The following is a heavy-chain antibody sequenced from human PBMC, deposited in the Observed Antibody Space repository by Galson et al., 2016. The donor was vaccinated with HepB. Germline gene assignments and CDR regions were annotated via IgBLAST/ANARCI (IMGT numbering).Heavy chain of an antibody. V-gene: IGHV3-33*01. CDR2: LWYDGSHK. Sequence: SLRLSCAASGFNFRSYGMHWVRQTPGKGLEWVAGLWYDGSHKNYADSVKGRFTISSDDSKNTLYLQMNSLRAEDTALYYCARDPPGLGAIFGVVKPPDYWGQGSLVTVSS. J-gene: IGHJ4*02. CDR3: ARDPPGLGAIFGVVKPPDY. D-gene: IGHD3-3*01. CDR1: GFNFRSYG.